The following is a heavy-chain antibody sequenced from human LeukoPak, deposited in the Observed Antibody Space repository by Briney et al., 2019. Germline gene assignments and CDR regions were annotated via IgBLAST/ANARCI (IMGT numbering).Heavy chain of an antibody. CDR3: ARGRFWGAGYYFDY. D-gene: IGHD3-16*01. Sequence: PGGSLRLSCAASGFTFSSYDMHWVRQATGKGLEWVSAIGTAGDTYYPGSVKGRFTISRENAKNSLYLQMKSLRAGDTAVYYCARGRFWGAGYYFDYWGQGTLVTVSS. CDR2: IGTAGDT. J-gene: IGHJ4*02. CDR1: GFTFSSYD. V-gene: IGHV3-13*01.